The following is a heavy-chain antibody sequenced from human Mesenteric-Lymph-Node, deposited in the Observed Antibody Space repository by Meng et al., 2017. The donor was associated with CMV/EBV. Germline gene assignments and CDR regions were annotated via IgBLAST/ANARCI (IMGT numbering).Heavy chain of an antibody. CDR1: GGSFSGYY. J-gene: IGHJ6*02. CDR3: ARARGFWSGYHYYGTDV. D-gene: IGHD3-3*01. CDR2: INHSGST. Sequence: SETLSLTCAVYGGSFSGYYWSWIRQPPGKGLEWIGEINHSGSTNYNPSLKSRVTISVDTSKNQFSLKLSSVTAADTAVYYCARARGFWSGYHYYGTDVWGQGTTVTVSS. V-gene: IGHV4-34*01.